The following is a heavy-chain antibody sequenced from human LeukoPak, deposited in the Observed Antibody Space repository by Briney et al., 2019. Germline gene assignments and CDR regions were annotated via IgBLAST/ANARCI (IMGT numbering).Heavy chain of an antibody. CDR3: ARAYSSYTPSDY. D-gene: IGHD6-6*01. V-gene: IGHV4-59*01. CDR1: GGSISSYY. J-gene: IGHJ4*02. Sequence: SETLSLTCTVSGGSISSYYWSWIQQPPGKGLEWIGYIYYSGSTNYNPSLKSRVTISVDTSKNQFSLKLSSVTAADTAVYYCARAYSSYTPSDYWGQGTLVTVSS. CDR2: IYYSGST.